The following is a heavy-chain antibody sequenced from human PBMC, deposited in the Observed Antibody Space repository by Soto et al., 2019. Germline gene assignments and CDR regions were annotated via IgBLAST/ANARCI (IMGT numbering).Heavy chain of an antibody. Sequence: EVQLVESGGGLVKPGGSLRLSCAASGFTFSNTWMSWFRQAPGKGLEWVGRIKSKTDGETIDYAAAEKGRFTISRDDSKDTLYLQMNNRKIDDTVMYYCNSAPARGSRWVQGTLVTVSS. J-gene: IGHJ4*02. CDR3: NSAPARGSR. CDR1: GFTFSNTW. D-gene: IGHD3-16*01. CDR2: IKSKTDGETI. V-gene: IGHV3-15*01.